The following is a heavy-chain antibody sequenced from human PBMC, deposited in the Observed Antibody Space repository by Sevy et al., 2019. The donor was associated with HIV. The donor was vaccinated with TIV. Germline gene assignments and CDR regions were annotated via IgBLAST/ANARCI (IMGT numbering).Heavy chain of an antibody. CDR2: IYYSGST. CDR1: GGSISSYY. CDR3: ARSRAYGSGPWYFDL. D-gene: IGHD3-10*01. J-gene: IGHJ2*01. Sequence: KQSQTLSLTCTVSGGSISSYYWSWIRQPPGKGLEWIAYIYYSGSTNYNPSLKSRVTISIDTSKTHLSLNLSSVTAADTAVYYCARSRAYGSGPWYFDLWGRGTLVTVSS. V-gene: IGHV4-59*01.